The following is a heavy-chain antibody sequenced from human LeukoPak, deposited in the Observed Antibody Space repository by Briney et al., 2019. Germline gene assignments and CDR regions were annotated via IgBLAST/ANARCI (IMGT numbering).Heavy chain of an antibody. CDR3: ARYCSGGSCYSDAFDV. CDR2: MNPNSGNT. CDR1: GYTFTSYD. Sequence: ASVKVSCKASGYTFTSYDINWVRQATGQGLEWIGWMNPNSGNTGYAQKFQGRVTMTRNTSISTAYMELSSLRSEDTAVYYCARYCSGGSCYSDAFDVWGQGTMVTVSS. D-gene: IGHD2-15*01. J-gene: IGHJ3*01. V-gene: IGHV1-8*01.